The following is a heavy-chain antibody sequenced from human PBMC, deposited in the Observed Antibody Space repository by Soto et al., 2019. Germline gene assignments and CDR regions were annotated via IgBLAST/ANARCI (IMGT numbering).Heavy chain of an antibody. CDR2: IYSGGST. CDR1: GFTVSSNY. CDR3: ARKEGGYDSCIDY. D-gene: IGHD5-12*01. Sequence: GGSLRLSCAASGFTVSSNYMSWVRQAPGKGLEWVSVIYSGGSTYYADSVKGRFTISRDNSKNTLYLQMNSLRAEDTAVYYCARKEGGYDSCIDYWGQGTLVTVSS. V-gene: IGHV3-66*01. J-gene: IGHJ4*02.